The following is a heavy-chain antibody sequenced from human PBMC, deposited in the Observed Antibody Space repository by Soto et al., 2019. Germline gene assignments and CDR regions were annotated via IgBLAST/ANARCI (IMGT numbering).Heavy chain of an antibody. D-gene: IGHD7-27*01. CDR2: ISYDGSNK. Sequence: GGSLRLSCAASGFTFSTYNMHWVRQAPGKGLEWVAIISYDGSNKYYADSVKGRFTISRDNSKNTLYLQMNSLRAEDTAIYYCARVKSNSYYYYYGMDVWGQGTTVTVSS. J-gene: IGHJ6*02. V-gene: IGHV3-30-3*01. CDR1: GFTFSTYN. CDR3: ARVKSNSYYYYYGMDV.